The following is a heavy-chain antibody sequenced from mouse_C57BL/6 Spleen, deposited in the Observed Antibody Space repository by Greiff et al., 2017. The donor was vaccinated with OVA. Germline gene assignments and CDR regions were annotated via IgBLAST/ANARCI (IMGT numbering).Heavy chain of an antibody. J-gene: IGHJ3*01. Sequence: VKLMESGAELAKPGASVKLSCKASGYTFTSYWMHWVKQRPGQGLEWIGYINPSSGYTKYNQKFKDQATLTADKSSSTAYMQLSSLTYEDSAVYYCARGYYGSSYGFAYWGQGTLVTVSA. V-gene: IGHV1-7*01. CDR3: ARGYYGSSYGFAY. CDR1: GYTFTSYW. CDR2: INPSSGYT. D-gene: IGHD1-1*01.